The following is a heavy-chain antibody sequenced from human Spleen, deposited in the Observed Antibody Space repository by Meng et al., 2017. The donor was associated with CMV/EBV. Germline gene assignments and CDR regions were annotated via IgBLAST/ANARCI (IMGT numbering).Heavy chain of an antibody. Sequence: GESLKISCAASGFTFSDYFMSWIRQAPGKGLEFVSYISSSGRTTYYADSVKGRFTISRDNAKNSLSLQMKSLRAEDTAVYYCARALPLALSTIFGVLITHPPDYWGQGTLVTVSS. CDR3: ARALPLALSTIFGVLITHPPDY. D-gene: IGHD3-3*01. CDR1: GFTFSDYF. J-gene: IGHJ4*02. CDR2: ISSSGRTT. V-gene: IGHV3-11*04.